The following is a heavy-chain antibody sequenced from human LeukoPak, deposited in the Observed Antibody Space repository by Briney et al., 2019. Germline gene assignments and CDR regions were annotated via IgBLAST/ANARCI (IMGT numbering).Heavy chain of an antibody. Sequence: GGSLRLSCAASGFTFSNYAMHWVRQAPGKGLEWVAVISYDGNKKYYADSVKGRFTISRDNSKNTLYLQMNSLRAEDTAMYYCARGGVVPAAIFEIDYWGQGTLVTVSS. J-gene: IGHJ4*02. V-gene: IGHV3-30-3*01. D-gene: IGHD2-2*01. CDR1: GFTFSNYA. CDR3: ARGGVVPAAIFEIDY. CDR2: ISYDGNKK.